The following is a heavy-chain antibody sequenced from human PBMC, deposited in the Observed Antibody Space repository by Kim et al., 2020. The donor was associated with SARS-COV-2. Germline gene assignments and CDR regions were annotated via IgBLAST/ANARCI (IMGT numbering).Heavy chain of an antibody. D-gene: IGHD3-10*01. CDR2: INHSGST. CDR1: GGSFSGYY. V-gene: IGHV4-34*01. J-gene: IGHJ6*02. Sequence: SETLSLTCAVYGGSFSGYYWSWIRQPPGKGLEWIGEINHSGSTNYNPSLKSRVTISVDTSKNQFSLKLSSVTAADTAVYYCARGVRFSGELTMVRGVIRGMGMDVWGQGTTVTVSS. CDR3: ARGVRFSGELTMVRGVIRGMGMDV.